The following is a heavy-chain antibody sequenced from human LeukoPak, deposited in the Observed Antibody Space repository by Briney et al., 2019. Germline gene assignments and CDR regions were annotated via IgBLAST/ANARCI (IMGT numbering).Heavy chain of an antibody. J-gene: IGHJ4*02. CDR3: ARRLTYYYDSSGFYFDY. V-gene: IGHV1-8*01. Sequence: ASEKVSCKASGYTFTSYDINWVRQATGQGLEWMGWMNPNSGNTGYAQKFQGRVTMTRNTSISTAYMELSSLRSEDTAVYYCARRLTYYYDSSGFYFDYWGQGTLVTVSS. D-gene: IGHD3-22*01. CDR1: GYTFTSYD. CDR2: MNPNSGNT.